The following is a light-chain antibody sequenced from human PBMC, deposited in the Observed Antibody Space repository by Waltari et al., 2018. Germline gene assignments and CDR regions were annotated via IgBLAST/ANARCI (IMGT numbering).Light chain of an antibody. CDR2: EKN. CDR1: SSNIGRNY. CDR3: STWDDNVRGWV. J-gene: IGLJ3*02. Sequence: QSVVTQPPSASAAPGQRVTISCSGGSSNIGRNYISWYQQFPGTTPRLLIFEKNKRPSGVSDRFSGSKSGSSAALAITGLQTGDEADYYCSTWDDNVRGWVFGGGTRLTV. V-gene: IGLV1-51*02.